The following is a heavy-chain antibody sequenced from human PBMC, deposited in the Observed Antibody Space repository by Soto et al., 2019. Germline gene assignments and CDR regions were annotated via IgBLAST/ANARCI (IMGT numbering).Heavy chain of an antibody. J-gene: IGHJ4*02. CDR1: GASIINYY. V-gene: IGHV4-59*08. D-gene: IGHD3-3*01. CDR3: ARGHYDFWSGYFATIDY. CDR2: IHYSGNT. Sequence: SETLSLTCTVSGASIINYYWSWIRQPPGKGLEWIGYIHYSGNTKYNPSLKSRVTISADTSKDQFSLKLTSVTAADTAVHYCARGHYDFWSGYFATIDYWGQGTQVTVSS.